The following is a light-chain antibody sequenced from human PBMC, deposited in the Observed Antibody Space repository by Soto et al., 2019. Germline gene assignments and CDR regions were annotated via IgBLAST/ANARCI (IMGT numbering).Light chain of an antibody. Sequence: EIVLTQSPGTLSLSPGERATLSCRASQSVSSSYLAWYQQKPDQAPRPLIYGASSRATGIPDRFSGSGSGTDFTLTISSLEPEDFAVYYCRQYGSSPYTFGQGTKLEIK. CDR1: QSVSSSY. CDR2: GAS. J-gene: IGKJ2*01. CDR3: RQYGSSPYT. V-gene: IGKV3-20*01.